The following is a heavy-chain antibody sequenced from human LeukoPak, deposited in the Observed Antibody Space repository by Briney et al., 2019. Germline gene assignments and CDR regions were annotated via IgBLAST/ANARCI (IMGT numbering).Heavy chain of an antibody. V-gene: IGHV4-59*01. Sequence: SETLSLTCTVSGGSISSYYWTWIRQPPGQGLEWIGYIYYSGSTNYNPSLKSRVTISVDTSKNQFSLKLTSVTAADTAVYYCARGGYYYDSSGYYYGAFDIWGQGTMVTVSS. CDR2: IYYSGST. CDR3: ARGGYYYDSSGYYYGAFDI. D-gene: IGHD3-22*01. J-gene: IGHJ3*02. CDR1: GGSISSYY.